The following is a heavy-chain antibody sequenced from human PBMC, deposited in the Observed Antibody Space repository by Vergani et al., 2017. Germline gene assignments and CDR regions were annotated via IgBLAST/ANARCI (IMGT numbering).Heavy chain of an antibody. CDR2: IYYSGST. J-gene: IGHJ5*02. CDR1: GGSISSSSYY. V-gene: IGHV4-39*01. Sequence: QLQLQESGPGLVKPSETLSLTCTVSGGSISSSSYYWGWIRQPPGKGLEWIGSIYYSGSTYYNPSLKSRVTISVDTSKNQFSLKLSSVTAADTAVYYCAKNSGRYPPAWFDPWGQGTLVTVSS. CDR3: AKNSGRYPPAWFDP. D-gene: IGHD1-1*01.